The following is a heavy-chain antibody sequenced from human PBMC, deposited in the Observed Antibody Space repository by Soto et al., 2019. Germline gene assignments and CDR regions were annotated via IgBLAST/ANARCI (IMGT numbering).Heavy chain of an antibody. Sequence: EVQLVESGGGLVQPGRSLRLSCAASGFTFGDYAMHWVRQAPGKGLEWVSGISWNSGSIGYADSVKGRFTISRDNAKNSLYLQMNSLRAEDTALYYCAKDTGRIAAAGTLDYWGQGTLVTVSS. J-gene: IGHJ4*02. CDR3: AKDTGRIAAAGTLDY. V-gene: IGHV3-9*01. CDR2: ISWNSGSI. D-gene: IGHD6-13*01. CDR1: GFTFGDYA.